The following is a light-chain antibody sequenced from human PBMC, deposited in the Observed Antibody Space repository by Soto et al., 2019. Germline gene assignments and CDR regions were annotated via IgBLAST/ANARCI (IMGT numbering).Light chain of an antibody. CDR1: QSLSINY. J-gene: IGKJ3*01. CDR2: GAS. Sequence: EIVLTQSPCTLSLSTGERATLSCRASQSLSINYLAWYQQSPGQAPRLLLYGASNSVTGIPDRFSGSGSGTNFTLTISRLEHEDFAVYYCQQYGSFVSFGPGTRVDFK. V-gene: IGKV3-20*01. CDR3: QQYGSFVS.